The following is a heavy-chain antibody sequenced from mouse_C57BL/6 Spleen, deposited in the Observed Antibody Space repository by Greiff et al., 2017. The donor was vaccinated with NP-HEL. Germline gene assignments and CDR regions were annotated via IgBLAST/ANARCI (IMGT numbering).Heavy chain of an antibody. CDR3: AKGVYSNYFDY. D-gene: IGHD2-5*01. J-gene: IGHJ2*01. V-gene: IGHV1-42*01. Sequence: VHVKQSGPELVKPGASVKISCKASGYSFTGYYMNWVKQSPEKSLEWIGEINPSTGGTTYNQKFKAKATLTVDKSSSTAYMQLKSLTSEDSAVYYCAKGVYSNYFDYWGQGTTLTVSS. CDR2: INPSTGGT. CDR1: GYSFTGYY.